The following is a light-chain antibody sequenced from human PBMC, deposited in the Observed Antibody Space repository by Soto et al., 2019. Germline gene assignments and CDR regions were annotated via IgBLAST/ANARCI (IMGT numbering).Light chain of an antibody. CDR3: SSFTSRFTFV. CDR2: EVT. V-gene: IGLV2-14*01. CDR1: RSDVGAYNY. Sequence: QSLLTQPASVSLSPGQSIAISCTGTRSDVGAYNYVSWYQQHPGKAPKLMISEVTNRPSGVSDRFSGSKSGNTASLTISGLQAEDEADYYCSSFTSRFTFVFGTGTKVTVL. J-gene: IGLJ1*01.